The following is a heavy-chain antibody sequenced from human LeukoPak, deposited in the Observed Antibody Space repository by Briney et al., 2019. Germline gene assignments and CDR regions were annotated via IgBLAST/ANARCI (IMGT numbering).Heavy chain of an antibody. V-gene: IGHV1-69*05. CDR2: IIPILGTA. J-gene: IGHJ4*02. Sequence: SVKVSCKASGGSFSSYAISWVRQAPGQGLEWMGRIIPILGTANYAQKFQGRVTITTDESTSTAYMELSSLRSVDTAVYYCARLADYFDYWGQGTLVTVSS. CDR1: GGSFSSYA. CDR3: ARLADYFDY.